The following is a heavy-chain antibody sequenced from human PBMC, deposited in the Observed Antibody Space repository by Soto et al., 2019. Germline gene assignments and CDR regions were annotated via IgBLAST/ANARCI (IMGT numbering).Heavy chain of an antibody. J-gene: IGHJ2*01. CDR3: SITRGHNYYASSGYLRIYWYFDL. CDR2: IYYSGST. V-gene: IGHV4-39*01. D-gene: IGHD3-22*01. CDR1: VGSISSSSYY. Sequence: QLQLQESGPGLVKPSETLSLTCTVSVGSISSSSYYWGWIRQPPGKGLEWIGSIYYSGSTYYNPSLKSRVTISVDTAKNQFSLKLSSVPAADTAVYYGSITRGHNYYASSGYLRIYWYFDLWGRGTLVTVSS.